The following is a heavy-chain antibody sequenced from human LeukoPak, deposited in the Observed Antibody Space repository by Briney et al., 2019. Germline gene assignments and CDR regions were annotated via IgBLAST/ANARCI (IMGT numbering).Heavy chain of an antibody. CDR2: IRQDGSEK. CDR1: GFTFTDYW. J-gene: IGHJ4*01. Sequence: GGSLRLSCAVSGFTFTDYWMNWVRQAPGKGPEWVASIRQDGSEKTYVDSVKGRFTISRDNTKDSLSLQVNSLRVEDTAVYYCARDGTAAGLYLDLWGQGTLVTVSS. D-gene: IGHD6-13*01. CDR3: ARDGTAAGLYLDL. V-gene: IGHV3-7*01.